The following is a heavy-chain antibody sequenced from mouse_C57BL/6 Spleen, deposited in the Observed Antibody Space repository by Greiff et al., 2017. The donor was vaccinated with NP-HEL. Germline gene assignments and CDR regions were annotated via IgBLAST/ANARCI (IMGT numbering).Heavy chain of an antibody. V-gene: IGHV5-17*01. CDR3: ARTGKDWYFDV. J-gene: IGHJ1*03. CDR1: GFTFSDYG. Sequence: DVQLVESGGGLVKPGGSLKLSCAASGFTFSDYGMHWVRQAPEKGLEWVAYISSGSSTIYYADTVKGRFTISRDNAKNTLFLQMTSLRSEDTAMYYCARTGKDWYFDVWGTGTTVTVSS. CDR2: ISSGSSTI. D-gene: IGHD4-1*01.